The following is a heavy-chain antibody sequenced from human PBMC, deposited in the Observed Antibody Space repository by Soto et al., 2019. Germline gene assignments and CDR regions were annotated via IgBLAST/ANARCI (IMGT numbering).Heavy chain of an antibody. CDR1: GDSISSSTYY. CDR2: VYYSGST. Sequence: SETLSLTCTVSGDSISSSTYYWGWIRQPPGKGLEWIGSVYYSGSTYYNPSLKSRVTRSVDTSNNQFSLKLNSVTAADTAVYYCARHQYYYDSSGYTLDYWGRGTLVAVSS. CDR3: ARHQYYYDSSGYTLDY. J-gene: IGHJ4*02. V-gene: IGHV4-39*01. D-gene: IGHD3-22*01.